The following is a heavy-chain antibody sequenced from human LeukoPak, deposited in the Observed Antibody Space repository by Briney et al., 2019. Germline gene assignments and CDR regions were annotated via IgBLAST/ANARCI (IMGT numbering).Heavy chain of an antibody. CDR2: IYYSGST. V-gene: IGHV4-30-4*08. J-gene: IGHJ6*04. D-gene: IGHD3-10*01. Sequence: SQTLSLTCTVSGGSISSGDYYWSWLRQPPGKGLEWIGYIYYSGSTYYNPSLKSRVTISVDTSKNQFSLKLSSVTAADTAVYYRAGERNSALDVWGKGTTVTVSS. CDR1: GGSISSGDYY. CDR3: AGERNSALDV.